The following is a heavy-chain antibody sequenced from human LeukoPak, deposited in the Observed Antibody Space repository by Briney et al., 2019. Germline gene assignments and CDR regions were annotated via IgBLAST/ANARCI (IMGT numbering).Heavy chain of an antibody. CDR2: VGGSGGDT. J-gene: IGHJ4*02. D-gene: IGHD3-16*01. V-gene: IGHV3-23*01. CDR1: GFTFRSYA. CDR3: AKDIGGSGAY. Sequence: GGSLRLSCAASGFTFRSYAMSWVRQAPGKGLEWVSAVGGSGGDTYYADSVKGRFTISRDNSKNTVYLQMNSLRAEDTAIYYCAKDIGGSGAYWGQGTLVIVPP.